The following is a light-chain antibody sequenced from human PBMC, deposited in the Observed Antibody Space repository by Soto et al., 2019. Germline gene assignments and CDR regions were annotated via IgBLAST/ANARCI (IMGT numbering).Light chain of an antibody. CDR1: SSDVGSYNY. V-gene: IGLV2-14*01. CDR3: SSCTSSSTI. CDR2: DVS. J-gene: IGLJ2*01. Sequence: QSVLTQPASVSGSPGQSITISCTGTSSDVGSYNYVSWYQQHPGRAPQLIIYDVSYRPSGGSNRFSGSKSGNTASLTISGLQAEDEADYYCSSCTSSSTIFGGGTKLTVL.